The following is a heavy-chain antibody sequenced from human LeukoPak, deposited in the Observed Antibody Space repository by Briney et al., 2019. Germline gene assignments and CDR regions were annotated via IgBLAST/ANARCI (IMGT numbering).Heavy chain of an antibody. D-gene: IGHD3-22*01. Sequence: GRSLRLSCVASGYTFSSYSINWVRHAPGKGLEWVSSISVRSNYIYYADSVTGRFSISREDARDSLYLQMNSLRAEDTAVYFCVRLRRNSDTSGFYYYYDFWGQGTLVTVCS. CDR3: VRLRRNSDTSGFYYYYDF. J-gene: IGHJ4*02. CDR2: ISVRSNYI. V-gene: IGHV3-21*01. CDR1: GYTFSSYS.